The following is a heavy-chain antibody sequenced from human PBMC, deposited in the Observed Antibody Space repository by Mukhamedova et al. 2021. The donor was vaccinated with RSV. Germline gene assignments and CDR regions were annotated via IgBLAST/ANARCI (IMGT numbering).Heavy chain of an antibody. V-gene: IGHV4-61*02. D-gene: IGHD4-17*01. Sequence: LRQPAGKGLEWIGRVYTSGSTNYNPSLKSRVTISLDTSKNYFSLKLSSVTAADTAIYYCARADPTTVATTGGYAFDIWGQGTLVT. CDR3: ARADPTTVATTGGYAFDI. J-gene: IGHJ3*02. CDR2: VYTSGST.